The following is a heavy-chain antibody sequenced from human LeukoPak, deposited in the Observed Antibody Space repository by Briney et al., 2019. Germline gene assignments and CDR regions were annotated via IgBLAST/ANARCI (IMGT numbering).Heavy chain of an antibody. CDR1: GGSFSGYY. J-gene: IGHJ4*02. CDR3: ASLHYYGSGRPIDY. V-gene: IGHV4-34*01. CDR2: INHSGST. D-gene: IGHD3-10*01. Sequence: SETLSLTCAVYGGSFSGYYWSWIRQPPGKGLEWIGEINHSGSTNYNPSLKSRVTISVDTSKNQFSLKLSSVTAADTAVYYCASLHYYGSGRPIDYWGPGTLVTVSS.